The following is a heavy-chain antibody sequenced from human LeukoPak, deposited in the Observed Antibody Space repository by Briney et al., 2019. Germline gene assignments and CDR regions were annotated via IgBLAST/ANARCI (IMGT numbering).Heavy chain of an antibody. CDR3: ARSKSYSSGWTGFDC. Sequence: LTGGSLRRSCAASGLTFSSHDMHWVRQPTGKGLEWVSGIGTAGNTYYTDSVKGRFTISRENAKNSLYLQMDNLRAEDTAVYYCARSKSYSSGWTGFDCWGQGTLVTVSS. V-gene: IGHV3-13*01. CDR2: IGTAGNT. D-gene: IGHD6-19*01. J-gene: IGHJ4*02. CDR1: GLTFSSHD.